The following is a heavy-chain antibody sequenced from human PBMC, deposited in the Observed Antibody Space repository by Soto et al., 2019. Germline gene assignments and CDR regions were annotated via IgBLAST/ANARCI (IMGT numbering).Heavy chain of an antibody. V-gene: IGHV1-69*13. CDR2: IIPLFGTA. CDR1: GGTFSNYA. CDR3: ARPVEMATISRSYLFY. Sequence: ASVKVSYKASGGTFSNYAINWVRQAPGQGLEWMGGIIPLFGTANYAQKFQGRVTITADESTSTAYLDLSSLRSEDTAVYYCARPVEMATISRSYLFYWSQGTLVTVSS. D-gene: IGHD5-12*01. J-gene: IGHJ4*02.